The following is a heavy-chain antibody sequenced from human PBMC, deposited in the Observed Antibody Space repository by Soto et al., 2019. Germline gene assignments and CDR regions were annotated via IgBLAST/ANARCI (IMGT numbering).Heavy chain of an antibody. V-gene: IGHV3-7*05. CDR1: GFTFSSYW. CDR2: IKQDGSEK. D-gene: IGHD3-3*01. CDR3: ARSSETYYDFWSGDLFDY. Sequence: PGGSLRLSCAASGFTFSSYWMSWVRQAPGKGLEWVANIKQDGSEKYYVDSVKGRFTISRDNAKNSLYLQMNSLRAEDTAVYYCARSSETYYDFWSGDLFDYWGQGTLVTVSS. J-gene: IGHJ4*02.